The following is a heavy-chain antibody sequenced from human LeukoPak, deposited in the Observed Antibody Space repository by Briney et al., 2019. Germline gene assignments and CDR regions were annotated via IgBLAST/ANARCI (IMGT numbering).Heavy chain of an antibody. CDR2: IYSGGST. Sequence: GGSLRLSCAASGFTVSSNYMSWVRQAPGKGLEWVSVIYSGGSTYYADSVKGRFTISRDNSKNTLYLQMNSLRAEDTAVYYCAKPPELYYDSSGYTHPGYWGQGTLVTVSS. CDR1: GFTVSSNY. D-gene: IGHD3-22*01. V-gene: IGHV3-66*04. CDR3: AKPPELYYDSSGYTHPGY. J-gene: IGHJ4*02.